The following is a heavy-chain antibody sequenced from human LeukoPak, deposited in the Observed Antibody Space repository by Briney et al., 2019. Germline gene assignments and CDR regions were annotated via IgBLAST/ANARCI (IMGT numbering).Heavy chain of an antibody. D-gene: IGHD1-26*01. J-gene: IGHJ3*02. V-gene: IGHV1-18*01. CDR2: ISAYNGNT. CDR3: ARVAGATYAFDI. Sequence: GASVKVSCKASGYTFTSYDINWVRQATGQGLEWMGWISAYNGNTNYAQKLQGRVTMTTDTSTSTAYMELRSLRSDDTAVYYCARVAGATYAFDIWGQGTMATVSS. CDR1: GYTFTSYD.